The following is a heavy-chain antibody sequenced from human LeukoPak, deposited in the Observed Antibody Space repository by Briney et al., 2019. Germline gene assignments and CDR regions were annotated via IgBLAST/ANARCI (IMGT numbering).Heavy chain of an antibody. CDR1: GGSISSSSYY. CDR3: ARDISGWYHWFDP. J-gene: IGHJ5*02. D-gene: IGHD6-19*01. Sequence: PLETLSLTCTASGGSISSSSYYWGWIRQPPGKGLEGIGSIYYSGSTYYNPSLKSRVTISVDTSKNQFSLKLSSVTAADTAVYYCARDISGWYHWFDPWGQGTLVTVSS. CDR2: IYYSGST. V-gene: IGHV4-39*02.